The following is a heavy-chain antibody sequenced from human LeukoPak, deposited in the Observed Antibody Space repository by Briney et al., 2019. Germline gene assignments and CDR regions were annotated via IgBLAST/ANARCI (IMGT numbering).Heavy chain of an antibody. CDR3: AASPYGGYAVLDY. Sequence: ASGKVSCKVSGYTLTELSMHWVRQAPGKGLEWMGGFDPEDGETIYAQKFQGRVTMTEDTSTDTAYMELSSLRSEDTAVYYCAASPYGGYAVLDYWGQGTLVTVSS. J-gene: IGHJ4*02. V-gene: IGHV1-24*01. CDR2: FDPEDGET. CDR1: GYTLTELS. D-gene: IGHD5-12*01.